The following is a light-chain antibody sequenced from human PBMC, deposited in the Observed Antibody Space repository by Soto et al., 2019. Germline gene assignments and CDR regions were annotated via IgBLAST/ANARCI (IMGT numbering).Light chain of an antibody. CDR3: SSYTSSSTVV. CDR2: DVS. CDR1: SSDVGGYNY. V-gene: IGLV2-14*01. Sequence: QSALTQPASVSGSPGQSITISCTGTSSDVGGYNYVSWYQQPPGKAPKLMIYDVSNRPSGVSNRFSGSKSGNTASLTISGLQAEDEADYYCSSYTSSSTVVFGGGTKVTFL. J-gene: IGLJ2*01.